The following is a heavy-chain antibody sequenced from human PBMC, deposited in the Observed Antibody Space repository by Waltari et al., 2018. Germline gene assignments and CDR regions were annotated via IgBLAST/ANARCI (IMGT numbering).Heavy chain of an antibody. CDR2: IIPLFGST. J-gene: IGHJ4*02. V-gene: IGHV1-69*12. CDR3: ARSHYYGRRAKYPSLGAFDS. Sequence: QVQLVQSGAEVKKPGSSVKVSCKVSGDTFRRYAISWVRQAPGQGLEWMGGIIPLFGSTNYAQKFQGKATMAVDESTSTAYGELSSLKSEDTAVYFCARSHYYGRRAKYPSLGAFDSWGQGTLVTVSS. D-gene: IGHD3-10*01. CDR1: GDTFRRYA.